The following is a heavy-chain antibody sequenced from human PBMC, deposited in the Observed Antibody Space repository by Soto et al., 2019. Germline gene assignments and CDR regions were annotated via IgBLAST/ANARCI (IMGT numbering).Heavy chain of an antibody. CDR3: ARYGDMITFGGVIETAFDI. J-gene: IGHJ3*02. V-gene: IGHV4-34*01. D-gene: IGHD3-16*02. CDR2: INHSGST. Sequence: PSQTLSLTCAVYGGSFSGYYWSWIRQPPGKGLEWIGEINHSGSTNYNPSLKSRVTISVDTSKNQFSLKLSSVTAADTAVYYCARYGDMITFGGVIETAFDIWGQGTMVTVSS. CDR1: GGSFSGYY.